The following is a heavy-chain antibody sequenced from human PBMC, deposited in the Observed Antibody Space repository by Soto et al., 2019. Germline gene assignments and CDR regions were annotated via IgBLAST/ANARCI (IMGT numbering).Heavy chain of an antibody. V-gene: IGHV1-18*01. CDR3: ARGRYGDY. J-gene: IGHJ4*02. D-gene: IGHD1-1*01. CDR1: GYAFTTYG. Sequence: QVHLVQSGAEVKKPGASVKVSCKGSGYAFTTYGITWVRQSPGQGLEWMGWISAHNGNTNYAQKLQGRVTVTRDTSTSTAYLELRSLRSDDTAVYYCARGRYGDYWGQGALVTVSS. CDR2: ISAHNGNT.